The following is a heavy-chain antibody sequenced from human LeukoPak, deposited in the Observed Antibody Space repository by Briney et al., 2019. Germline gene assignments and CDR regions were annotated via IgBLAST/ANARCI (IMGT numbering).Heavy chain of an antibody. J-gene: IGHJ4*02. CDR3: ATDPGYGDYSY. D-gene: IGHD4-17*01. CDR2: INPKSGGT. V-gene: IGHV1-2*02. CDR1: GYTFTDYY. Sequence: ASVKVSCKASGYTFTDYYLHWVRQAPGQGLEWMGWINPKSGGTKYAQKFQGRFTMTRDTSISTAYMELSTLRSEDTAVYYCATDPGYGDYSYWGQGTLVTVSS.